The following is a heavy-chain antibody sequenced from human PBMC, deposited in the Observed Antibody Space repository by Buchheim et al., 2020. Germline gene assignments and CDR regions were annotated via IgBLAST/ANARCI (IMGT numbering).Heavy chain of an antibody. J-gene: IGHJ4*02. Sequence: EVQLVESGGGLVQSGGSLRVSCAASGFTFKNYWMHWVRQAPGKGLVWVSRINGDGTRTNYADSVKGRFSISRDNARNTLHLQMYSLRAEDTAVYYCVRDLHRVGDRDKGFDYWGQGAL. CDR1: GFTFKNYW. CDR2: INGDGTRT. V-gene: IGHV3-74*01. CDR3: VRDLHRVGDRDKGFDY. D-gene: IGHD5-24*01.